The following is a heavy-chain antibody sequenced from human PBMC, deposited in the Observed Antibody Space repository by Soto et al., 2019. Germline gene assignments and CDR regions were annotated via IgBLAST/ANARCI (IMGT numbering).Heavy chain of an antibody. J-gene: IGHJ6*02. D-gene: IGHD2-15*01. V-gene: IGHV4-4*07. CDR3: AGIGQDIYYGMDV. CDR2: IYASGST. Sequence: SETLSLPCTVSGDSISRYYWNWFRQPAGKGLEWIGRIYASGSTNYNPSLKSRVTILVDTSKNEFYMKLNSVTAADTAVYYCAGIGQDIYYGMDVWGQGTTVTVS. CDR1: GDSISRYY.